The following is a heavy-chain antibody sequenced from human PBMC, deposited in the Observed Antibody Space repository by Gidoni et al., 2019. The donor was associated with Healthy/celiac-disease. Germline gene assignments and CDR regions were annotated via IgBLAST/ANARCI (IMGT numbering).Heavy chain of an antibody. D-gene: IGHD4-17*01. CDR1: GFTFSSYW. CDR3: ARGDYGDYGYYYYGMDV. V-gene: IGHV3-74*01. CDR2: INSDGSST. J-gene: IGHJ6*02. Sequence: EVQLVESGGGLVQPGGSLRLSCAASGFTFSSYWMDWVRQAPGKGLVWVSRINSDGSSTSYADSVKGRFTISRDNAKNTLYLQMNSLRAEDTAVYYCARGDYGDYGYYYYGMDVWGQGTTVTVSS.